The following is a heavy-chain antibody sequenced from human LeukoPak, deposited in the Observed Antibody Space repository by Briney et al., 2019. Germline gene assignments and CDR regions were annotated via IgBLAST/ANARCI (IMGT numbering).Heavy chain of an antibody. CDR2: IYRSGTT. CDR1: GGSISRYY. D-gene: IGHD4-17*01. J-gene: IGHJ6*02. V-gene: IGHV4-59*01. Sequence: SETLPLTCTVSGGSISRYYWIWIRQSPEKGLEGIGYIYRSGTTNYNPSLKRRLTMSVDTSKNQFSLKLSSVTAADTAVYYCAREDPQTTVPEGMAVWGQGTTVTVSS. CDR3: AREDPQTTVPEGMAV.